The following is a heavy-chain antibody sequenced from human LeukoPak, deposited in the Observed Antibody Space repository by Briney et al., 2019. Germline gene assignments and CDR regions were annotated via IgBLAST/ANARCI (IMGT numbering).Heavy chain of an antibody. Sequence: GGSLRLSCAASGFTFSSYSMNWVRQAPGKGLEWVSSISSSSSYIYYADSVKGRFTISRDNAKNSLYLQMNSLRAEDTAVYYCARGNSSNPTYYFDYWGQGTLVTVSS. CDR2: ISSSSSYI. V-gene: IGHV3-21*01. CDR3: ARGNSSNPTYYFDY. D-gene: IGHD6-13*01. J-gene: IGHJ4*02. CDR1: GFTFSSYS.